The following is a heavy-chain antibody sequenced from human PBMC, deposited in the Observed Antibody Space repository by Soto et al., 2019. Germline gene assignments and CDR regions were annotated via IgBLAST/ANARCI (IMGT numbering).Heavy chain of an antibody. CDR3: ARAQATSDFWSGYYRAFDI. CDR2: INPSGGST. CDR1: GYTFPSYY. J-gene: IGHJ3*02. Sequence: ASVKVSCKASGYTFPSYYMHWVRQAPGQGLEWMGIINPSGGSTSYAQKFQGRVTMTRDTSTSTVYMELSSLRSEDTAVYYCARAQATSDFWSGYYRAFDIWGQGTMVTVSS. D-gene: IGHD3-3*01. V-gene: IGHV1-46*03.